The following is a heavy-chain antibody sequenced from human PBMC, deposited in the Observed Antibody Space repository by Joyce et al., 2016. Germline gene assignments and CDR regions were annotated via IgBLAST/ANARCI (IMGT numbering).Heavy chain of an antibody. J-gene: IGHJ3*02. Sequence: QVQLVESGVGVVQPGMSLRLSCAASGFTFSLYGMHWVRQAPGKGLEWVAVISYDGSNKHYRDSVKGRFTISRDNSKNTLYLQMNDLRAEDTAVYYCAKFFMSATPSPNDAFDIWGQGTMVTVSS. CDR2: ISYDGSNK. CDR1: GFTFSLYG. V-gene: IGHV3-30*18. D-gene: IGHD2-2*01. CDR3: AKFFMSATPSPNDAFDI.